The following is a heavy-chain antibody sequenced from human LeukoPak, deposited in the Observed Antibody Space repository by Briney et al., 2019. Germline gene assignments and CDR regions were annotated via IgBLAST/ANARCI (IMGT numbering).Heavy chain of an antibody. CDR1: GDTLTEIS. D-gene: IGHD6-6*01. CDR3: ATAEQLV. J-gene: IGHJ4*02. Sequence: TSVKVSCRVSGDTLTEISIHWVRQTPGKGLEWMGGLHPEDREVIYAQKFQGRVTMTEDSSTDTAYMDLRSLRSEDTAVYYCATAEQLVWGQGTLVTVSS. CDR2: LHPEDREV. V-gene: IGHV1-24*01.